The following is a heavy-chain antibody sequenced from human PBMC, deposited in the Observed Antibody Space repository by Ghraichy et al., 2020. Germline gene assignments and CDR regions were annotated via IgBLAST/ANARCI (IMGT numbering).Heavy chain of an antibody. Sequence: GESLNISCAASGFTFSSYAMSWVRQAPGKGLEWVSAISGSGGSTYYADSVKGRFTISRDNSKNTLYLQMNSLRAEDTAVYYCAKTLTSTFYDYGGEFDYWGQGTLVTVSS. J-gene: IGHJ4*02. CDR3: AKTLTSTFYDYGGEFDY. D-gene: IGHD4-23*01. CDR1: GFTFSSYA. CDR2: ISGSGGST. V-gene: IGHV3-23*01.